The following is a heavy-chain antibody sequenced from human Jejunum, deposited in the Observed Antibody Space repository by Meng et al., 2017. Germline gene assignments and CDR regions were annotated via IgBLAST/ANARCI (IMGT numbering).Heavy chain of an antibody. D-gene: IGHD3-16*01. V-gene: IGHV6-1*01. J-gene: IGHJ2*01. CDR1: GDSVYNWSAA. CDR2: TYNSYKSYN. Sequence: QGQRQESGPGLLKPSQTLSLNCAISGDSVYNWSAAWNCIRQAPSWSLEWLERTYNSYKSYNECAVTVTTRTTINQVTFKFKFSTQSNSVAHEDTAVNVRAKGREGERDFDHWGRGTLVTVSS. CDR3: AKGREGERDFDH.